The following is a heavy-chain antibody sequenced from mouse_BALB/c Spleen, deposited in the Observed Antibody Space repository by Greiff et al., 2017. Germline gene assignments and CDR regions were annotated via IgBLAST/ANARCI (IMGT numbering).Heavy chain of an antibody. D-gene: IGHD1-1*01. CDR3: ARDALYYGSSWFAY. CDR1: GFSLTGYG. CDR2: IWGDGST. J-gene: IGHJ3*01. V-gene: IGHV2-6-7*01. Sequence: VKLQESGPGLVAPSQSLSITCTVSGFSLTGYGVNWVRQPPGKGLEWLGMIWGDGSTDYNSALKSRLSISKDNSKSQVFLKMNSLQTDDTARYYCARDALYYGSSWFAYWGQGTLVTVSA.